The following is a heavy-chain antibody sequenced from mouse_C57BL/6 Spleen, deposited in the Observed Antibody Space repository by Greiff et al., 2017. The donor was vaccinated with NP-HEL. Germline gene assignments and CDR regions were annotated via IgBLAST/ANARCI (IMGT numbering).Heavy chain of an antibody. Sequence: QVQLQQSGAELVRPGASVTLSCKASGYTFTDYEMHWVKQTPVHGLEWIGAIDPETGGTAYNQKFKGKAILTADKSSSTAYMELRSLTSEDSAVYYCTEGSTVATYYFDYWGQGTTLTVSS. J-gene: IGHJ2*01. D-gene: IGHD1-1*01. CDR3: TEGSTVATYYFDY. CDR2: IDPETGGT. CDR1: GYTFTDYE. V-gene: IGHV1-15*01.